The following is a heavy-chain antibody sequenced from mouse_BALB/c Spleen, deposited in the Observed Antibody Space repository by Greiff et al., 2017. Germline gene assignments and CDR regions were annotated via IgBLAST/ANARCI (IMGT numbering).Heavy chain of an antibody. V-gene: IGHV5-12-2*01. CDR2: ISNGGGST. Sequence: EVKLMESGGGLVQPGGSLKLSCAASGFTFSSYTMSWVRQTPEKRLEWVAYISNGGGSTYYPDTVKGRFTISRDNAKNTLYLQMSSLKSEDTAMYYCARLTTATSAMDYWGQGTSVTVSS. J-gene: IGHJ4*01. CDR3: ARLTTATSAMDY. D-gene: IGHD1-2*01. CDR1: GFTFSSYT.